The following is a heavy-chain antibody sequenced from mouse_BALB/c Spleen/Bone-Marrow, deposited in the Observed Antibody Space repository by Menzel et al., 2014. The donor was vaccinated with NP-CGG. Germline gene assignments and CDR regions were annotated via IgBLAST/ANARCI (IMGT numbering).Heavy chain of an antibody. CDR3: ASTYYGNPFAY. Sequence: EVQVVESGGGLVQPGGSLKLSCATSGFTFSDYYMYWVRQTPEKRLEWVAYISNGGGSTYYPDTVKGRFTISRDNAKNTLYLQMSRLKSEDTAMYYCASTYYGNPFAYWGQWTLVTVSA. D-gene: IGHD2-10*01. J-gene: IGHJ3*01. V-gene: IGHV5-12*02. CDR2: ISNGGGST. CDR1: GFTFSDYY.